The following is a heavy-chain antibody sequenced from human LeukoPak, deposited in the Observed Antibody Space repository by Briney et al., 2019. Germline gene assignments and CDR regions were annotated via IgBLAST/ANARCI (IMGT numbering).Heavy chain of an antibody. D-gene: IGHD2-2*01. V-gene: IGHV1-2*02. CDR3: ARPYCSSTSGYRYYFDY. Sequence: ASVKVSCKASGYTFTGYYMHWVRQAPGQGLEWMGWINPNSGGTNYAQKFQGRVTMTRDTSISTAYMELSRLRSDDTAVYYCARPYCSSTSGYRYYFDYWGQGTLVTVSS. J-gene: IGHJ4*02. CDR1: GYTFTGYY. CDR2: INPNSGGT.